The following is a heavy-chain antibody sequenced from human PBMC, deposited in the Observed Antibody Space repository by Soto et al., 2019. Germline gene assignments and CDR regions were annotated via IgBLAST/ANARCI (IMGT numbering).Heavy chain of an antibody. J-gene: IGHJ5*02. CDR2: INHSGST. CDR1: GGSFSGYY. V-gene: IGHV4-34*01. Sequence: SETLSLTCAVYGGSFSGYYWSWIRQPPGKGLEWIGEINHSGSTNYNPSLKSRVTISVDTSKNQFSLKLSSVTAADTAVYYCARRRRIAAAGISDVSDWFDPWGQGTLVTVSS. CDR3: ARRRRIAAAGISDVSDWFDP. D-gene: IGHD6-13*01.